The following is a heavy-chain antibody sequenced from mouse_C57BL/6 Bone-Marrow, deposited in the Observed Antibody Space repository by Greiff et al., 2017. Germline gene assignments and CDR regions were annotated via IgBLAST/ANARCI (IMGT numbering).Heavy chain of an antibody. CDR2: INPSSGYT. CDR1: GYTFTSYT. Sequence: VHLVQSGAELARPGASVKMSCKASGYTFTSYTMHWVKQRPGQGLEWIGYINPSSGYTKYNQKFKDKATLTADKSSSTAYMQLSSLTSEDSAVYSCSGLALLKGYWGQGTALT. CDR3: SGLALLKGY. D-gene: IGHD2-12*01. J-gene: IGHJ2*01. V-gene: IGHV1-4*01.